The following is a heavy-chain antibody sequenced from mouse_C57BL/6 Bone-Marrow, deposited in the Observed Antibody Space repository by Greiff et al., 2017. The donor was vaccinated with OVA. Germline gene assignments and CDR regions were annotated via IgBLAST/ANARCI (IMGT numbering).Heavy chain of an antibody. CDR2: IYPGDGDT. CDR1: GYAFSSSW. J-gene: IGHJ1*03. Sequence: VKLMESGPELVKPGASVKISCKASGYAFSSSWMNWVKQRPGKGLEWIGRIYPGDGDTNYNGKFKGKATLTEDESSSTADMQLSSLTSEDSAVYCFARSRDYCDSSYDWYFDVWGTGTTVTVSS. CDR3: ARSRDYCDSSYDWYFDV. V-gene: IGHV1-82*01. D-gene: IGHD1-1*01.